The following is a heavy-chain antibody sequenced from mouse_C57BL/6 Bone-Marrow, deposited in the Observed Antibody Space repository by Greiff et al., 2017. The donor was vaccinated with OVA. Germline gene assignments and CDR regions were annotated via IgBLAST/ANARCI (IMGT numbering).Heavy chain of an antibody. CDR1: GFSLSTFGMG. V-gene: IGHV8-8*01. CDR3: ARIHYYGSPAWFAY. CDR2: IWWDDDK. J-gene: IGHJ3*01. D-gene: IGHD1-1*01. Sequence: QVQLKESGPGILQPSQTLSLTCSFSGFSLSTFGMGVGWIRQPSGKGLEWLAHIWWDDDKYYNPALKSRLTISKDTSKNQVFLKIANVDTADTATYYCARIHYYGSPAWFAYWGQGTLVTVSA.